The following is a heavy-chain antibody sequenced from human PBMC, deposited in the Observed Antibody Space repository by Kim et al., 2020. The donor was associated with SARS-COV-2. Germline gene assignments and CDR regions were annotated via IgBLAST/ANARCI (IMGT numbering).Heavy chain of an antibody. D-gene: IGHD6-13*01. CDR2: IKQDGSEK. Sequence: GGSLRLSCAASGFTFSSYWMSWVRQAPGKGLEWVANIKQDGSEKYYVDSVKGRFTISRDNAKNSLYLQMNSLRAEDTAVYYCARDRSGSWGSFYYYYYGMDVWGQGTTVTVSS. J-gene: IGHJ6*02. V-gene: IGHV3-7*03. CDR1: GFTFSSYW. CDR3: ARDRSGSWGSFYYYYYGMDV.